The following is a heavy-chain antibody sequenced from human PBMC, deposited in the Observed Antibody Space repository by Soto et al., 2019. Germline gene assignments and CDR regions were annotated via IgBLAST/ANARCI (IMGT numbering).Heavy chain of an antibody. V-gene: IGHV3-15*01. D-gene: IGHD3-10*01. CDR1: GFTFSNAW. CDR3: TTGGSYLV. CDR2: IKPKAERGAT. J-gene: IGHJ4*02. Sequence: EVQLVESGGGLVKPGGSLRISCAASGFTFSNAWMTWVRQAPGKGLEWVGRIKPKAERGATDYAAPVKGRFTISRDDSKTTVYLQMNSLKTEDTAVYYCTTGGSYLVWGQGTLVTVSS.